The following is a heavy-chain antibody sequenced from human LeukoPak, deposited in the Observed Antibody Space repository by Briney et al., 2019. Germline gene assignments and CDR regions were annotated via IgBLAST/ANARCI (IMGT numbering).Heavy chain of an antibody. V-gene: IGHV4-59*01. J-gene: IGHJ4*02. CDR1: GGSISSYY. CDR3: ARLKEDYGGNPGHFDY. Sequence: SETLSLTCIVSGGSISSYYWSWIRQPPGKRLEWIGYIYYSGSTNYNPSLKSRATISVDTSKNQFSLKLSSVTAADTAVYYCARLKEDYGGNPGHFDYWGQGTLVTVSS. CDR2: IYYSGST. D-gene: IGHD4-23*01.